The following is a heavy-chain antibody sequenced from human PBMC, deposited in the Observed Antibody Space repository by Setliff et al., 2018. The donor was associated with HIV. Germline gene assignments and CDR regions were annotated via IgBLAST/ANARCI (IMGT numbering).Heavy chain of an antibody. D-gene: IGHD6-19*01. CDR2: IYYSGST. CDR1: GGSISSGSYY. V-gene: IGHV4-39*01. Sequence: SETLSLTCTVSGGSISSGSYYWIWVRQPPGGGLEWIGNIYYSGSTYYNPSLQSRITISVDTSQNQFSLKVSSVTASDTAVYYCASQGRSGWLWGGFVSWGQGTLVTVSS. J-gene: IGHJ4*02. CDR3: ASQGRSGWLWGGFVS.